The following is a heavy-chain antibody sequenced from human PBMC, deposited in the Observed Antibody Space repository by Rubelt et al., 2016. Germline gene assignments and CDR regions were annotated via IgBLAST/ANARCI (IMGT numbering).Heavy chain of an antibody. J-gene: IGHJ2*01. CDR1: GFTFSSYS. CDR2: ISSSSSYI. V-gene: IGHV3-21*01. CDR3: ARQECSSTSCYFGLAYFDL. D-gene: IGHD2-2*01. Sequence: GGGVVQPGTSVRLSCAASGFTFSSYSMNWVRQAPGKGLEWVSSISSSSSYIYYADSVKGRFTISRDNAKNSPYLQMNSLRAEDTAVYYCARQECSSTSCYFGLAYFDLWGRGTLVTVSS.